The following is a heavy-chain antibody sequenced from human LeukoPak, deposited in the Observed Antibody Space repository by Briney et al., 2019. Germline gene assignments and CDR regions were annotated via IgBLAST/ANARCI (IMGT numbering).Heavy chain of an antibody. CDR3: ARGYSSGWYNY. D-gene: IGHD6-19*01. V-gene: IGHV4-34*01. J-gene: IGHJ4*02. Sequence: PSETLSLTCAVYGGSFSGYYWSWIRQPPGKGLEWIGEINHSGSTNYNPSLKSRVTISADTSKNQFSLKLSSVTAADTAVYYCARGYSSGWYNYWGQGTLVTVSS. CDR2: INHSGST. CDR1: GGSFSGYY.